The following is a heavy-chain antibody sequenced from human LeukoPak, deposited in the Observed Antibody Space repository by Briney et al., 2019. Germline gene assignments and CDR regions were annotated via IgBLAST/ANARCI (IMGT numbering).Heavy chain of an antibody. CDR1: GITFTSHA. V-gene: IGHV3-23*01. CDR3: AKGGVATMRDGYNYYYYYMEV. J-gene: IGHJ6*03. CDR2: ISGSGGHT. D-gene: IGHD5-24*01. Sequence: PGGSLRLSCAASGITFTSHAMSWVRQAPGKGLEWVSLISGSGGHTYYGDSVKGRFTISRDNSKSTLYLQMNSLRAEDTAVYYCAKGGVATMRDGYNYYYYYMEVWGRGTTVTVS.